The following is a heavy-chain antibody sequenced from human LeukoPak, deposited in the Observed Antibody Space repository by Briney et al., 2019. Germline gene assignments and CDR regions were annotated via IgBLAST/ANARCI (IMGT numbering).Heavy chain of an antibody. Sequence: NPSETLSLTCAVYGGSFSGYYWSWIRQPPGKGLEWIGEINHSGSTNYNPSLKSRVTISVDTSKNQFSLKLSSVTAADTAVYYCARVGTTVTRRRVYYMDVWGKGTTVTVSS. CDR2: INHSGST. CDR3: ARVGTTVTRRRVYYMDV. D-gene: IGHD4-11*01. CDR1: GGSFSGYY. J-gene: IGHJ6*03. V-gene: IGHV4-34*01.